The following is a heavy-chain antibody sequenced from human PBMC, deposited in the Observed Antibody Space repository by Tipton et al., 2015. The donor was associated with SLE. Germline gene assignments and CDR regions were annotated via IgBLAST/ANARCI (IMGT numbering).Heavy chain of an antibody. CDR2: ISSSGGST. J-gene: IGHJ2*01. CDR3: ARISYGDQPGYFDL. Sequence: GSLRLSCAASGFTFSSYAMHWVRQTQRLEYVSAISSSGGSTYYANSVKGRFTISRDNSKNTLYLQMGSLRAEDMAVYYCARISYGDQPGYFDLWGRGTLVTVSS. V-gene: IGHV3-64*01. CDR1: GFTFSSYA. D-gene: IGHD4-17*01.